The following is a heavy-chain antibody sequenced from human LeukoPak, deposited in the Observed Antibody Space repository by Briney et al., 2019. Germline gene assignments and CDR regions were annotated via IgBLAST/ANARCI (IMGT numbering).Heavy chain of an antibody. CDR3: ARDNDYYDSSGYYYRDAFDI. CDR2: IYYSGST. D-gene: IGHD3-22*01. J-gene: IGHJ3*02. V-gene: IGHV4-39*07. CDR1: GGSISSSSYY. Sequence: SETLSLTCTVSGGSISSSSYYWGWIRQPPGKGLEWIGSIYYSGSTYYNPSLKSRVTISVDTSKNQFSLKLSSVTAADTAVYYCARDNDYYDSSGYYYRDAFDIWGQGTMVTVSS.